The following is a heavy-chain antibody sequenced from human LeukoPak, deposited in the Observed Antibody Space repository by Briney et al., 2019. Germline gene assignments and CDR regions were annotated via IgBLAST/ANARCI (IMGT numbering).Heavy chain of an antibody. D-gene: IGHD4-23*01. CDR3: ARDLTTVVTPYAFDI. V-gene: IGHV3-21*01. CDR2: ICSSSSYI. CDR1: GFTFSSYS. J-gene: IGHJ3*02. Sequence: GGSLRLSCAASGFTFSSYSMNWVRQAPGKGLEWVSSICSSSSYIYYADSVKGRFTISRDNAKNSLYLQMNSLRAEDTAVYYCARDLTTVVTPYAFDIWGQGTMVTVSS.